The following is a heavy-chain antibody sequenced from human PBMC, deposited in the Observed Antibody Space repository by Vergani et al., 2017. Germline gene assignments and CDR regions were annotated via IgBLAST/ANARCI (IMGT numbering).Heavy chain of an antibody. CDR1: GFTFDDYA. CDR2: ISWDSGSI. CDR3: AKDIGGNSGGAFDV. V-gene: IGHV3-9*01. J-gene: IGHJ3*01. Sequence: EVQLVESGGGLVQPGRSLRLSCAASGFTFDDYAMHWVRQAPGKGLEWVSGISWDSGSIGYADSVKGRFTISRDNAKNSLYLQMNSLRAEGTALYYCAKDIGGNSGGAFDVWGAGTIVTVSS. D-gene: IGHD4-23*01.